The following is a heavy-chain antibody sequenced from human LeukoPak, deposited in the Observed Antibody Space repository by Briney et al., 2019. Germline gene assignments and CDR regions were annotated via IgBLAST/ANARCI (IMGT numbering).Heavy chain of an antibody. J-gene: IGHJ4*02. V-gene: IGHV5-51*01. CDR2: IYPGDSDT. D-gene: IGHD3-16*02. Sequence: KRGESLKISCQASGYSFTSYWIGWVRQMPGKGLEWMRIIYPGDSDTRYSPSFQGQVTISVDKSISTAYLQWSSLKASDTAIYYCARNINAFGGVIAAFDSWGQGTLVTVSS. CDR3: ARNINAFGGVIAAFDS. CDR1: GYSFTSYW.